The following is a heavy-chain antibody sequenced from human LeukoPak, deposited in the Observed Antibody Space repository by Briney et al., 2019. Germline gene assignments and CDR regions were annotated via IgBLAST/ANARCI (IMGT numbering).Heavy chain of an antibody. CDR3: TSIGDSSGYYPFDYMDV. D-gene: IGHD3-22*01. CDR2: INQDGSEK. J-gene: IGHJ6*03. V-gene: IGHV3-7*01. CDR1: GFTFSSYW. Sequence: GGSLRLSCAASGFTFSSYWMSWVGQAPGKGLEWVANINQDGSEKYYVDSVKGRFTISRDNDKNSLYLQMNRLRAEDTAVYYCTSIGDSSGYYPFDYMDVWGKGTTVTVSS.